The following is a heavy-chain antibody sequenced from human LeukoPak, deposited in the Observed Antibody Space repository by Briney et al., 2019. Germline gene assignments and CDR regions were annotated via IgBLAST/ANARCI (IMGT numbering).Heavy chain of an antibody. Sequence: GESLKISCKGSGYSFTSYWIGWVRQMPGKGLEWMGIIYPGDSDTRYSPSFQGQVTISADKSISTAYLQWSSLKASDTAMYYRARGAAAGTAEHDAFDIWGQGTMVTVSS. D-gene: IGHD6-13*01. V-gene: IGHV5-51*01. CDR3: ARGAAAGTAEHDAFDI. CDR1: GYSFTSYW. CDR2: IYPGDSDT. J-gene: IGHJ3*02.